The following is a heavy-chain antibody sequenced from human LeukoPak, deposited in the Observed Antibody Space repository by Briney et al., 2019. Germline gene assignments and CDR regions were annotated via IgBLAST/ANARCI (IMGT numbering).Heavy chain of an antibody. CDR2: IIPILGIA. D-gene: IGHD3-10*01. J-gene: IGHJ6*02. Sequence: SVKVSCKASGYTFTSYYMHWVRQAPGQGLEWMGRIIPILGIANYAQKFQGRVTITADKSTSTAYMELSSLRSEDTAVYYCARWSGQQLWFGESRGQGTTVTVSS. V-gene: IGHV1-69*02. CDR3: ARWSGQQLWFGES. CDR1: GYTFTSYY.